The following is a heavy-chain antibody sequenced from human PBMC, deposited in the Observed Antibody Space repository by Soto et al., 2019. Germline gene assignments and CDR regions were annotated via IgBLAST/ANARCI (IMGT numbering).Heavy chain of an antibody. CDR2: IIGDGNEI. V-gene: IGHV3-74*01. Sequence: EVQLAESGGGLVQPGGAPRLSLSGLGFTFSSPWMQLGRQAPGKGLVWVSRIIGDGNEITYADSVKGRFTISRDNAKNTVILQMNSLRAEDTAVYYCVRGHVRGNDRHFDYWGQGTLVTVSS. D-gene: IGHD3-16*02. J-gene: IGHJ4*02. CDR3: VRGHVRGNDRHFDY. CDR1: GFTFSSPW.